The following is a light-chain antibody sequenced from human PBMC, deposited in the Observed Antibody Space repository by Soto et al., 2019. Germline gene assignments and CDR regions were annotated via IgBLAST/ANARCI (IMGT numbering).Light chain of an antibody. CDR1: SSDVGGHNS. J-gene: IGLJ1*01. CDR3: SSYTSSSTLV. Sequence: QSVLTQPASVSGSPGQSITISCTGTSSDVGGHNSVAWYQHNPGKAPKLMIYDVSTRPSGVSSRFSASKSANTASLSISGLQAEDEADYYCSSYTSSSTLVFGTGTKLTVL. CDR2: DVS. V-gene: IGLV2-14*01.